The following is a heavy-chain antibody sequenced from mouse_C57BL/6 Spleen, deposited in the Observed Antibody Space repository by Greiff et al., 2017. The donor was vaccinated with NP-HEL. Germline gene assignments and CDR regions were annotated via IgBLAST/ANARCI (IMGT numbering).Heavy chain of an antibody. Sequence: QVQLQQPGAELVRPGSSVKLSCKASGYTFTSYWIHWVKQRPIQGLEWIGNIDPSDSETHYNQKFKDKATLTVDKSSSTAYMQLSSLTSEDSAVYYCARQGYYYGSSLWYFDVWGTGTTVTVSS. D-gene: IGHD1-1*01. CDR2: IDPSDSET. J-gene: IGHJ1*03. CDR1: GYTFTSYW. CDR3: ARQGYYYGSSLWYFDV. V-gene: IGHV1-52*01.